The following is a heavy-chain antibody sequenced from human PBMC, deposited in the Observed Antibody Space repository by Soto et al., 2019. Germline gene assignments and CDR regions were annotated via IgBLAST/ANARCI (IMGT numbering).Heavy chain of an antibody. D-gene: IGHD3-22*01. CDR2: IIPILDIT. Sequence: QVQLVQSGAEVKKPGSSVKVSCKTSGGTFSAYPFNWVRQAPGQGLEWMGRIIPILDITDYSQNFQGRVTITADKSTNVAYMDLTSLRSEDTAMYFCAKGADSSGSESAFDLWGQGTLITVSS. CDR1: GGTFSAYP. J-gene: IGHJ3*01. V-gene: IGHV1-69*02. CDR3: AKGADSSGSESAFDL.